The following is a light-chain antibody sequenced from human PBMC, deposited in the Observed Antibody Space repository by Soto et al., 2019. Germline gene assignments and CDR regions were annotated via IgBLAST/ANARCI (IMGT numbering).Light chain of an antibody. CDR3: SSYKSSSPYV. Sequence: QSALTQPASVSGSPGQSITLSCTGTSSDVGGYNYVSWYQQHPGKAPKLMIYDVSNRPSGVSNRFSGSKSGNTASLTISGLQAEHEADYYCSSYKSSSPYVFGTGTKVTVL. CDR1: SSDVGGYNY. J-gene: IGLJ1*01. V-gene: IGLV2-14*01. CDR2: DVS.